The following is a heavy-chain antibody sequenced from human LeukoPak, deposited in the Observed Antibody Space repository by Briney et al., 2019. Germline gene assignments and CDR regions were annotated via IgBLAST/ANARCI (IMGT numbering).Heavy chain of an antibody. Sequence: GGSLRLSCAASGFTFSNAWMSWVRQASGKGLEWVGRIRSKANSYATAYAASVKGRFTISRDDSKNTAYLQMNSLKTEDTAVYYCARGGSGWYGFNWFDPWGQGTLVTVSS. CDR3: ARGGSGWYGFNWFDP. CDR1: GFTFSNAW. J-gene: IGHJ5*02. D-gene: IGHD6-19*01. CDR2: IRSKANSYAT. V-gene: IGHV3-73*01.